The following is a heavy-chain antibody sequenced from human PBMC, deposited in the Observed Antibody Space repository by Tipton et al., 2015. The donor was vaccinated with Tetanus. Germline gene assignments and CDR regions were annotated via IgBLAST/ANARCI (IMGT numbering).Heavy chain of an antibody. CDR1: GFTFSDHY. D-gene: IGHD3/OR15-3a*01. V-gene: IGHV3-11*01. J-gene: IGHJ4*02. CDR2: ISSSGKTV. CDR3: AKSLYGGTGY. Sequence: QVQLVQSGGGLVKPGGSLRLSCVASGFTFSDHYMSWIRQAPGKGLEWVSYISSSGKTVHYADAVKGRFTISRDSAKNSLYLQMNSLRADDTAVYYCAKSLYGGTGYWGQGTLVTVSS.